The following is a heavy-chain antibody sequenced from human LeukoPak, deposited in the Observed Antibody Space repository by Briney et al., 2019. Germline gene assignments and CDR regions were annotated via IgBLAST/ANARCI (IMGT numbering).Heavy chain of an antibody. CDR2: IYPSGTT. J-gene: IGHJ4*02. Sequence: SETLSLTCTVSGGSINSYSWSWIRQPAGKGLEWIGRIYPSGTTHYNPSLKSRVTMSVDTSRNQFSLKLISVTAADTAVYYCADDYGDWGQGTLVTVSS. CDR1: GGSINSYS. CDR3: ADDYGD. D-gene: IGHD4-17*01. V-gene: IGHV4-4*07.